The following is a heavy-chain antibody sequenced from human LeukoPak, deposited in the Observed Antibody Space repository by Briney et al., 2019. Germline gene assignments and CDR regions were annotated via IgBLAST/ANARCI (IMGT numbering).Heavy chain of an antibody. D-gene: IGHD6-13*01. CDR3: ARHRVRIAAAGLAFDP. Sequence: PSETLSLTCTVSGGSISSYYWSWIRQPPGKGLEWIGYIYYSGSTNYNPSLKSRVTISVDTSKNQFPLNLSSVTAADTAVYYCARHRVRIAAAGLAFDPWGKGTMVTVSS. V-gene: IGHV4-59*08. CDR2: IYYSGST. J-gene: IGHJ5*02. CDR1: GGSISSYY.